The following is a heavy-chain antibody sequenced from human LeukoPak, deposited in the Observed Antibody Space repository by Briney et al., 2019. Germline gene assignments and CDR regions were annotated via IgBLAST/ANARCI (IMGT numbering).Heavy chain of an antibody. J-gene: IGHJ5*02. V-gene: IGHV1-2*02. Sequence: ASVKVSCKTSGYSETFYGITWVRQVAGQGLEWMGWINPNSGGTNYAQKFQGRVTMTRDTSVSTAYMELSRLRSDDTAVYYCARDRTVDTAMVTFNWFDPWGQGTLVTVSS. CDR2: INPNSGGT. D-gene: IGHD5-18*01. CDR1: GYSETFYG. CDR3: ARDRTVDTAMVTFNWFDP.